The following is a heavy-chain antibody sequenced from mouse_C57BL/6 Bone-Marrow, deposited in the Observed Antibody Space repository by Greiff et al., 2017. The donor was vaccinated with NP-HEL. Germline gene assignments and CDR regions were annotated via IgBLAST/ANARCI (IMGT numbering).Heavy chain of an antibody. V-gene: IGHV14-1*01. Sequence: EVQLQQSGAELVRPGASVKLSCTASGFNIKDYYMHWVKQRPEQGLEWIGRIDPEDGDTEYAPKFQGKATMTADTSSNPAYLQLSSLTSEDTAVYYCTTGGYYPFAYWGQGTLVTVSA. CDR1: GFNIKDYY. CDR3: TTGGYYPFAY. J-gene: IGHJ3*01. CDR2: IDPEDGDT. D-gene: IGHD2-3*01.